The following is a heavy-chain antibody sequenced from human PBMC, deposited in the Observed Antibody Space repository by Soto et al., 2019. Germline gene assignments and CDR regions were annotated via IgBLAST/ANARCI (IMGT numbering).Heavy chain of an antibody. Sequence: SETLSLTCTVSGDSMTSGDYSWSWIRQPPGKGLEWLGYIYRTGNTHYSPSLKSRVSISQDRSKNQFSLELTPVTAADTAVYYCARGDYQYSIDYWGQGTLVTVSS. V-gene: IGHV4-30-2*01. J-gene: IGHJ4*02. CDR3: ARGDYQYSIDY. D-gene: IGHD2-2*01. CDR1: GDSMTSGDYS. CDR2: IYRTGNT.